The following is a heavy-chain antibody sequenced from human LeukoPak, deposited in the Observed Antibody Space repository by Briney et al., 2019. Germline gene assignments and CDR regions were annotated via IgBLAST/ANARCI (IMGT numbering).Heavy chain of an antibody. CDR1: GFTFSNYA. CDR3: AKDFNPRYSSGWFFDY. V-gene: IGHV3-23*01. J-gene: IGHJ4*02. CDR2: ISGSGGST. Sequence: SGGSLRLSCAASGFTFSNYAMNWVRQAPGKGLEWVSGISGSGGSTYYADSVKGRFTISRDNSKNTLYLQMNSLRAEDTAVYYCAKDFNPRYSSGWFFDYWGQGTLVTVSS. D-gene: IGHD6-19*01.